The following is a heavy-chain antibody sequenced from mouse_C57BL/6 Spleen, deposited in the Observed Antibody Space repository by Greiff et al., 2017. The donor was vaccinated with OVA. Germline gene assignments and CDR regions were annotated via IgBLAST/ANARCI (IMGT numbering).Heavy chain of an antibody. CDR2: IDPSDSYT. CDR3: ARGVANGDYFDY. D-gene: IGHD1-1*01. J-gene: IGHJ2*01. Sequence: VQLQQPGAELVKPGASVKLSCKASGYTFTSYWMQWVKQRPGQGLEWIGEIDPSDSYTNYNQNFKGKATLTVDTSSSTAYMQLSSLTSEDSAVYYCARGVANGDYFDYWGQGTTLTVSS. V-gene: IGHV1-50*01. CDR1: GYTFTSYW.